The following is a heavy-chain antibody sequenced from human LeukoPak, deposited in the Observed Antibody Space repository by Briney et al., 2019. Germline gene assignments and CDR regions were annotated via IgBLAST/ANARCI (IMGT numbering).Heavy chain of an antibody. CDR2: MNPNSGNT. V-gene: IGHV1-8*03. CDR3: ARDRLSYYYGSGSYNYYMDV. CDR1: GYTFTSYD. Sequence: ASVKVSCKASGYTFTSYDINWVRQATGQGLEWMGWMNPNSGNTGYAQKFQGRVTITRNTSISTAYMELSSLRSEDTAVYYCARDRLSYYYGSGSYNYYMDVWGKGTTVTVSS. D-gene: IGHD3-10*01. J-gene: IGHJ6*03.